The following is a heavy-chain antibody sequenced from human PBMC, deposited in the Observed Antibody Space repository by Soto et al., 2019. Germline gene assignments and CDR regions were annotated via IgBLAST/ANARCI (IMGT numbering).Heavy chain of an antibody. V-gene: IGHV3-33*01. CDR2: IWYDGSNK. CDR1: GFTFRSYG. Sequence: GXSRRLSGAASGFTFRSYGMHWVRQAPGKGLERVAVIWYDGSNKYYADSVKGRFTISRDNSKNTLYLQMNSLRAEDTAVYYCARSSPIDYWGQGTLVTVSS. CDR3: ARSSPIDY. J-gene: IGHJ4*02.